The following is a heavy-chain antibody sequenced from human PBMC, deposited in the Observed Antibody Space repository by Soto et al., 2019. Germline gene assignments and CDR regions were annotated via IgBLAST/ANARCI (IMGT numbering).Heavy chain of an antibody. J-gene: IGHJ4*02. Sequence: VASVKVSCKASGYTFSSYAIHWVRQAPGQSLEWMGCINDADGNTKYSQKFQGRVTLTRDTSASTAYMELSSLKSEDTAVYYCARDPPGSGPNFDNWGQGTLVTVSS. V-gene: IGHV1-3*01. CDR1: GYTFSSYA. CDR3: ARDPPGSGPNFDN. CDR2: INDADGNT. D-gene: IGHD2-15*01.